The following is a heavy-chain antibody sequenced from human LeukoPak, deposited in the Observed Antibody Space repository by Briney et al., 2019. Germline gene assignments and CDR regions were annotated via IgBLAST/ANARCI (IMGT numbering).Heavy chain of an antibody. CDR3: ARGLYDIHAFDI. V-gene: IGHV4-61*02. Sequence: SQTLSLTCTVSGGSISSGSYYWSWIRQPAGKGLEWIGRIYTSGSTNYNPSLKSRVTISVDTSKNQFSLKLSSVTAADTAVYYCARGLYDIHAFDIWGQGTMVTVSS. CDR1: GGSISSGSYY. D-gene: IGHD3-9*01. CDR2: IYTSGST. J-gene: IGHJ3*02.